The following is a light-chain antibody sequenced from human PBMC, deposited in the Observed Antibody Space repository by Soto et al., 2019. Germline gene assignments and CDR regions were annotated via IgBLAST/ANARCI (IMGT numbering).Light chain of an antibody. J-gene: IGKJ4*01. CDR1: ESVSTN. Sequence: EVVMTQSPASLSVSPGERATLSCRASESVSTNLAWYQQRPGQAPRLLIYAASTRATGIPARFSGSGSGTDFNLSISSLQSEDFAVYYCQQYDIATGFGGGTKVEIK. CDR2: AAS. CDR3: QQYDIATG. V-gene: IGKV3-15*01.